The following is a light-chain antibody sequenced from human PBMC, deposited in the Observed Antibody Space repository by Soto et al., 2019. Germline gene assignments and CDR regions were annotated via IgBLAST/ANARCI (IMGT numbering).Light chain of an antibody. CDR2: DVS. CDR3: SSYTSSSLHV. CDR1: SSDVGGYNY. V-gene: IGLV2-14*03. Sequence: QSALTQPASVSGSPRQSITISCTGTSSDVGGYNYVSWYQQHPGKAPKLMIYDVSNRPSGVSNRFSGSKSGNTASLTISGLQAEDEADYYCSSYTSSSLHVFGTGTKLTVL. J-gene: IGLJ1*01.